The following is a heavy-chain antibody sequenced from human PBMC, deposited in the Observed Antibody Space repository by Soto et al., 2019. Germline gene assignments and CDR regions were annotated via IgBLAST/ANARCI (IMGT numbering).Heavy chain of an antibody. V-gene: IGHV1-3*01. J-gene: IGHJ6*02. CDR1: GYTFTSYA. Sequence: GASVKVSCKASGYTFTSYAMHWVRQAPGQRLEWMGWINAGNGNTKYSQKFQGRVTITSDTSASTAYMELSSLKSEDTAVYYCARVGLAAAGPSPYSYGMDVWGQGITVTVSS. CDR3: ARVGLAAAGPSPYSYGMDV. D-gene: IGHD6-13*01. CDR2: INAGNGNT.